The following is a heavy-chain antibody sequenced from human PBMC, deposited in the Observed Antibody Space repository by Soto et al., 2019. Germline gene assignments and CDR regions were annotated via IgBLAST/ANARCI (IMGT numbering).Heavy chain of an antibody. V-gene: IGHV4-59*01. CDR2: IYYSGST. CDR1: GGSISSYY. J-gene: IGHJ6*03. Sequence: SETLSLTCTVSGGSISSYYWSWIRQPPGKGLEWIGYIYYSGSTNYNPSLKRRVTISVDTSKNQFSLKLSSVTAADTAVDYCAREVDSSSSSLLTGRGGYYCYYMDVWGKGTTVTVSS. D-gene: IGHD6-6*01. CDR3: AREVDSSSSSLLTGRGGYYCYYMDV.